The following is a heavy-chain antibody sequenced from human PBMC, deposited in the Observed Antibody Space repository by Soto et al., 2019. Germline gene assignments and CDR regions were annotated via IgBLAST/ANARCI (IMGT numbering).Heavy chain of an antibody. CDR2: MYHRGTT. CDR1: GGSISSSNYH. Sequence: QLQLQEAGPGLVKPSETLSLTCTVSGGSISSSNYHWGWVRQPPGKKLEWIGTMYHRGTTYYSSSLKSRITISVDTSKTQFSLRPSSVTAADTAVYYCARPGPAKMWDWGQGVLVTVSS. CDR3: ARPGPAKMWD. V-gene: IGHV4-39*01. D-gene: IGHD6-25*01. J-gene: IGHJ4*02.